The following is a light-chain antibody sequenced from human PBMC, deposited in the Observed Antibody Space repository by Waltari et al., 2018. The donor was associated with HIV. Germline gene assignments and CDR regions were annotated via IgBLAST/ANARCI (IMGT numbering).Light chain of an antibody. V-gene: IGLV7-43*01. CDR3: LLYYSGLEPLWV. CDR2: STT. J-gene: IGLJ3*02. Sequence: VVTQPPSLTFSPAGTVTLTCTYPTGSVTTGPYPSWLQVKPGQPPRPLIYSTTNRHPRTPERFSGSLLGDRAALTVSRVHLEDEADYYCLLYYSGLEPLWVFGGGTKLTVL. CDR1: TGSVTTGPY.